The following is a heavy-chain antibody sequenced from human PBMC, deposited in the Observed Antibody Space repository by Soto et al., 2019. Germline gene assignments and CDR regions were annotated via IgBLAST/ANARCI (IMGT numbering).Heavy chain of an antibody. CDR2: ISGGGGAT. CDR1: GFTFSSYA. J-gene: IGHJ4*02. Sequence: EVQLLESGGGLVQPGGSLRLSCAASGFTFSSYAMSWVRQAPGKGLEWVSVISGGGGATYYADSVKGRFTISRDNSKHTLYLQMNSLRAEDTAVYYCAKNGQYTAMAWDDYWGQGTLVTVSS. D-gene: IGHD5-18*01. V-gene: IGHV3-23*01. CDR3: AKNGQYTAMAWDDY.